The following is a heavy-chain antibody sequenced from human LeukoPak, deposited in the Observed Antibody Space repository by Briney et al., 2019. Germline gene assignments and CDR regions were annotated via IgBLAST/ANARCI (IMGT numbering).Heavy chain of an antibody. Sequence: SETLSLTCTVSGDSISSYYWNWIRQSPGKGLEWIGYIYDSGSTNYNPSLKSRVTISVDTSKHQFSLNLRSATAADTAVYYCAASGTYSNWFDPWGQGTLVIVPS. D-gene: IGHD1-26*01. CDR3: AASGTYSNWFDP. CDR2: IYDSGST. CDR1: GDSISSYY. J-gene: IGHJ5*02. V-gene: IGHV4-59*01.